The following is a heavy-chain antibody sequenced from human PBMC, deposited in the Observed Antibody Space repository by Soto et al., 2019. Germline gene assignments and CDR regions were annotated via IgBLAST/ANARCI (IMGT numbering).Heavy chain of an antibody. J-gene: IGHJ6*02. CDR1: GGSISSGGYS. V-gene: IGHV4-30-2*01. CDR3: TRSRITMVRGVVYYYYGMDV. Sequence: SETLSLTCAVSGGSISSGGYSWSWILQPPGKGLEWIGYIYHSGSTYYNPSLKSRVTIALDRSKNQFSLKLSSVTAADTAVYYCTRSRITMVRGVVYYYYGMDVWGQGTTVTVSS. D-gene: IGHD3-10*01. CDR2: IYHSGST.